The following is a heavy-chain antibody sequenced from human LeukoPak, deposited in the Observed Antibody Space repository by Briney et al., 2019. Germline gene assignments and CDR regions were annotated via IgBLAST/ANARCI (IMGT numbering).Heavy chain of an antibody. J-gene: IGHJ4*02. CDR3: ARYNGDLTGGFDY. V-gene: IGHV1-69*04. CDR1: GGTFSSYA. Sequence: SVKVSCKASGGTFSSYAISWVRQAPGQGLEWMGRLIPLLGIANYAQKFQGRVTIIADKSTSTAYMELSSLRSEDTAVYYCARYNGDLTGGFDYWGQGTLVTVSS. D-gene: IGHD4-17*01. CDR2: LIPLLGIA.